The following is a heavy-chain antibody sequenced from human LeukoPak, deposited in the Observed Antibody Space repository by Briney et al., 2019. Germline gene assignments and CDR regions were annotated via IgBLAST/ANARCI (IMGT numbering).Heavy chain of an antibody. D-gene: IGHD6-19*01. Sequence: ASVKVSCKASGYTFTSYGTSWVRQAPGQGLEWMGWISAYNGNTNYAQKLQGRVTMTTDTSTSTAYMELRSLRSDDTAVYYCARRIAVAGTGDYWGQGTLVTVSS. J-gene: IGHJ4*02. CDR2: ISAYNGNT. V-gene: IGHV1-18*01. CDR1: GYTFTSYG. CDR3: ARRIAVAGTGDY.